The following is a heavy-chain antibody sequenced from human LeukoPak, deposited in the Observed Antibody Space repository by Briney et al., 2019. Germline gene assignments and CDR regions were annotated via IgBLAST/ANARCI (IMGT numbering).Heavy chain of an antibody. CDR2: ISYDGSNE. J-gene: IGHJ4*02. CDR1: GFTFSSYG. D-gene: IGHD1-26*01. V-gene: IGHV3-30*18. CDR3: AKDPRIVGAYIDY. Sequence: GGSLRLSCAASGFTFSSYGMHWVRQAPGKGLEWVAVISYDGSNEYYADSVKGRFTISRVNSKNTLYLQMNSLRAEDTAVYYCAKDPRIVGAYIDYWGQGTLVTVSS.